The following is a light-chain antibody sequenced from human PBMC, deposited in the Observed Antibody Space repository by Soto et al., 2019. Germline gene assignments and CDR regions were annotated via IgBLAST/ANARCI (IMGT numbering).Light chain of an antibody. J-gene: IGKJ1*01. Sequence: EIVLTQSPGTLSLSPGERATLSCRASQSVSNNYLAWYQQTPGQAPRLLIYDASNRATGIPARFSGSGSGTDFTLTISSLEPEDFAVYYCQQRSNWPRGFGQGTKVDIK. CDR2: DAS. V-gene: IGKV3-11*01. CDR1: QSVSNNY. CDR3: QQRSNWPRG.